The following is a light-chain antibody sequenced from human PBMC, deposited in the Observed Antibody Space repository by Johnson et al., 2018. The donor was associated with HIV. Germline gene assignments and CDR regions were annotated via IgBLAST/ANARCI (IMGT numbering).Light chain of an antibody. Sequence: QSVLTQPPSVSAAPGQKVTISCSGSSSNIGNNYVSWYQQLPGTAPKLLIYENNKRPSGIPDRFSGSKSGTSATLAITGLQTGDEADYYCGAWDSSLSAYVFGTGTQFTV. CDR2: ENN. CDR3: GAWDSSLSAYV. V-gene: IGLV1-51*02. CDR1: SSNIGNNY. J-gene: IGLJ1*01.